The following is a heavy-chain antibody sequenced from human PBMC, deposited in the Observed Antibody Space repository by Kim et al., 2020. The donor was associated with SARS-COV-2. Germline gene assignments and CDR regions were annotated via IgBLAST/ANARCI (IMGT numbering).Heavy chain of an antibody. D-gene: IGHD3-16*01. Sequence: RYSPPFQGQVTISADKSTNTAYLQWSSLKASDTAMYYCARSAGPYDYYFDYWGQGTLVTVSS. CDR3: ARSAGPYDYYFDY. J-gene: IGHJ4*02. V-gene: IGHV5-51*01.